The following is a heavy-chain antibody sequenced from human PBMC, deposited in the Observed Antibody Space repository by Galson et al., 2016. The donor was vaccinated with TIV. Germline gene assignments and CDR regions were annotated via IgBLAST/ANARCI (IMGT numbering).Heavy chain of an antibody. CDR3: AKDRQWIPSSLDY. CDR2: IGGTGGST. J-gene: IGHJ4*02. D-gene: IGHD5-18*01. CDR1: EFTFSNYA. V-gene: IGHV3-23*01. Sequence: SLRLSCAASEFTFSNYAMSWVRQAPGKGLEWVSSIGGTGGSTYYADSVKGRFTISRDSYKDTVYLQMNSLRAEDTAIYFCAKDRQWIPSSLDYWGQGILVTVSS.